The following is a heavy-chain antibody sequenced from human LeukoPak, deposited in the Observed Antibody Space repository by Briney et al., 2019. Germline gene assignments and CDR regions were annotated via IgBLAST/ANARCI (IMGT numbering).Heavy chain of an antibody. D-gene: IGHD3-10*01. Sequence: PGGSLRLSCAASGFTFSSYSMNWVRQAPGKGLEWVSSISSSSSYIYYADSVKGRFTIPRDNAKNSLYLQMNSLRAEDTAVYYCARDKGMVRGVIGYWGQGTLVTVSS. J-gene: IGHJ4*02. V-gene: IGHV3-21*01. CDR3: ARDKGMVRGVIGY. CDR1: GFTFSSYS. CDR2: ISSSSSYI.